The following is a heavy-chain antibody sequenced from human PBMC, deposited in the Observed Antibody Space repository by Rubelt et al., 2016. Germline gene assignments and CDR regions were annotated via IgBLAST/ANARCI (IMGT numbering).Heavy chain of an antibody. CDR2: ISAYNGNT. J-gene: IGHJ3*02. CDR1: GYTFTSYG. Sequence: QVQLVQSGAEVKKPGASVKVSCKASGYTFTSYGISWVRQAPGQGLEWMGWISAYNGNTNYAQKLKVSGTMTTGTSTSTAYMELSSLRSDDTAVYYCAKYYYDSSGYYLGIWGQGTMVTVSS. CDR3: AKYYYDSSGYYLGI. V-gene: IGHV1-18*01. D-gene: IGHD3-22*01.